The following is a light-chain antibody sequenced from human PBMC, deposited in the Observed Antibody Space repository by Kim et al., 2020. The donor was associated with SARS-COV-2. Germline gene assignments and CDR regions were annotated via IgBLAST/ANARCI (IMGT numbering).Light chain of an antibody. V-gene: IGLV3-21*01. CDR3: QVWDERSDQCV. J-gene: IGLJ3*02. Sequence: APEKTATITCGGDNIGRQNVHWYQQRLGQAPLLVIYYNTERPSGIPERFSGSNTGDTATLTISRVEAGDEADYYCQVWDERSDQCVFGGGTQLTVL. CDR1: NIGRQN. CDR2: YNT.